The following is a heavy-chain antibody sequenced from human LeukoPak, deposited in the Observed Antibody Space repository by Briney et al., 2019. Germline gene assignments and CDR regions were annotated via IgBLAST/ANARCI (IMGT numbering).Heavy chain of an antibody. V-gene: IGHV3-30-3*01. J-gene: IGHJ4*02. CDR1: GFTFSSYA. D-gene: IGHD3-10*01. CDR2: ISYDGSNK. Sequence: PGGSLRLSCAASGFTFSSYAMHWVRQAPGKGLEWVAVISYDGSNKYYADSVKGRFTISRDNSKNTLYLQMNSLRAEDTAVYYCARSFFAYYYGSGSYYFTDYWGQGTLVTVSS. CDR3: ARSFFAYYYGSGSYYFTDY.